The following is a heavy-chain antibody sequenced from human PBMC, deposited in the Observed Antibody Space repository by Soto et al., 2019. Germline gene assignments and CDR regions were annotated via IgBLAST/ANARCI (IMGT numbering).Heavy chain of an antibody. D-gene: IGHD6-19*01. CDR1: GFTFSSYG. CDR3: AISLSGSSGWDLDY. V-gene: IGHV3-30*03. Sequence: GGSLRLSCAASGFTFSSYGMHWVRQAPGKGLEWVAVISYDGSNKYYADSVKGRFTISRDNSKNTLYLQMNSLRAEDTAVYYCAISLSGSSGWDLDYWGQGTLVTVSS. J-gene: IGHJ4*02. CDR2: ISYDGSNK.